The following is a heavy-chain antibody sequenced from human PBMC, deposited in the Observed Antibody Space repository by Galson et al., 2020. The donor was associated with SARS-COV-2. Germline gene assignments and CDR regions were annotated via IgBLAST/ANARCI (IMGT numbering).Heavy chain of an antibody. V-gene: IGHV4-39*01. CDR1: GGSISSSSYY. J-gene: IGHJ4*02. Sequence: SETLSLTCTVSGGSISSSSYYWGWIRQPPGKGLEWIGSIYYSGSTYYNPSLKSRVTISVDTSKNQFSLKLSSVTAADTAVYYCASDKAPSGSYYDYWGQGTLVTVSS. D-gene: IGHD1-26*01. CDR3: ASDKAPSGSYYDY. CDR2: IYYSGST.